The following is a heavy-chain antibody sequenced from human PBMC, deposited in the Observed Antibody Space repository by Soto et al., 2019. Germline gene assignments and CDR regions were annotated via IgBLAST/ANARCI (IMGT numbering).Heavy chain of an antibody. V-gene: IGHV1-24*01. Sequence: ASVKVSCKVSGYTLTELSMHWVRQAPGKGLEWMGGFDPEDGETIYAQKFQGRVTMTEDTSTDTAYMELSSLRSEDTAVYYCATGLPKYYYDSSGSGPFDLWGRGTLVTVSS. CDR2: FDPEDGET. D-gene: IGHD3-22*01. J-gene: IGHJ2*01. CDR3: ATGLPKYYYDSSGSGPFDL. CDR1: GYTLTELS.